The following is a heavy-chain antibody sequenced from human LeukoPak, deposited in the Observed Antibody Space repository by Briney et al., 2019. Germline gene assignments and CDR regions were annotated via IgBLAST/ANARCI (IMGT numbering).Heavy chain of an antibody. V-gene: IGHV3-30-3*01. CDR1: GFTFSSYA. CDR2: ISYDGSNK. Sequence: GGSLRLSCAASGFTFSSYAMHWVRQAPGKGLEWVAVISYDGSNKYYADSVKGRFTISRDNSKNTLYPQMNSLRAEDTAVYYCARALRPVAGTDYWGQGTLVTVSS. J-gene: IGHJ4*02. CDR3: ARALRPVAGTDY. D-gene: IGHD6-19*01.